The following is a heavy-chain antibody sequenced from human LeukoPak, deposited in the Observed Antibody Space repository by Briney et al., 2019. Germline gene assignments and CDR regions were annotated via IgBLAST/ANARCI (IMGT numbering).Heavy chain of an antibody. CDR1: GFTFSSYA. CDR3: ARDNRHYDSSGYLDY. Sequence: GGSLRLSCAASGFTFSSYAMHWVRQAPGKGLEWVAVISYDGSNKYYADSVKGRFTISRDNSKNTLYLQMNGLRAEDTAVYYCARDNRHYDSSGYLDYWGQGTLVTVSS. J-gene: IGHJ4*02. D-gene: IGHD3-22*01. CDR2: ISYDGSNK. V-gene: IGHV3-30*04.